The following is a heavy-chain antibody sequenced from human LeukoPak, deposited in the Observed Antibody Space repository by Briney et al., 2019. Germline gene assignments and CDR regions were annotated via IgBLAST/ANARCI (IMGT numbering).Heavy chain of an antibody. CDR2: ISGSSTTI. V-gene: IGHV3-48*01. CDR3: ATSYYYETGAFDI. J-gene: IGHJ3*02. Sequence: GGSLRLSCTASGFTFSSYSMNWVRQAPGKGLEWVSYISGSSTTIYYADSVMGRFTISRDNAKNSLYLQMNSLRAEDTAVYYCATSYYYETGAFDIWGQGTMVTVSS. D-gene: IGHD3-22*01. CDR1: GFTFSSYS.